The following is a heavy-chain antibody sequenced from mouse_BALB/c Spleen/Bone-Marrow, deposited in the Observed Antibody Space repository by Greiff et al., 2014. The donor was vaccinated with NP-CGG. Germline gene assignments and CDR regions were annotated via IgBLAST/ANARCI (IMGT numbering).Heavy chain of an antibody. J-gene: IGHJ4*01. CDR2: IDPYSGGT. Sequence: EVQGVESGPELEKPGASVRISCKASGYSFTGYNINWVRQSNGKSLEGIGYIDPYSGGTSYYQRFKDRATLTVDKSSSTAYMQLKSLTSEDSAVYYCARSLLRRDALDYWGQGTSVTVSS. D-gene: IGHD2-12*01. V-gene: IGHV1S135*01. CDR1: GYSFTGYN. CDR3: ARSLLRRDALDY.